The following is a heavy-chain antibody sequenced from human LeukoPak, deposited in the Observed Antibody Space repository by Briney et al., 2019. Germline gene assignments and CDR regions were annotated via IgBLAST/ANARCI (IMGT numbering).Heavy chain of an antibody. J-gene: IGHJ4*02. V-gene: IGHV4-59*08. CDR1: GGSINSYF. Sequence: SETLSLTCTVSGGSINSYFWSWIRQPPGKGLEWIGYVYYTGSTSYNPSLKSRVTISIDTPKNQFSLRLNSVTAADTAVFYCARQNTYAAQYYFDYWGQGTLVTVPS. CDR2: VYYTGST. CDR3: ARQNTYAAQYYFDY. D-gene: IGHD6-25*01.